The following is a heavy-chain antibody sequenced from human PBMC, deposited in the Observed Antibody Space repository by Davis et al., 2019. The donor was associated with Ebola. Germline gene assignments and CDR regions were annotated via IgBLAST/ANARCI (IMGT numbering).Heavy chain of an antibody. J-gene: IGHJ4*02. Sequence: GASLKISCQGSGYGFTNYWIGWVRQMPGKGLEWMGFIFPDDSDATYSPSFQGQVTFSVDKSIRTAYLHWNSLKASDTATYYCARQGTTSWDSWGQGTLVTVSS. CDR1: GYGFTNYW. CDR2: IFPDDSDA. D-gene: IGHD2-2*01. V-gene: IGHV5-51*01. CDR3: ARQGTTSWDS.